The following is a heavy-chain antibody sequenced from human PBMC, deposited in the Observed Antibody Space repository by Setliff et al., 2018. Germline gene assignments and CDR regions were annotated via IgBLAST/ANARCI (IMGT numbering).Heavy chain of an antibody. CDR3: ARRSGDRGLTTGWPDDFDY. J-gene: IGHJ4*01. CDR2: ISTRNDT. CDR1: GYIFTRYR. V-gene: IGHV1-18*01. Sequence: GASVKVSCKASGYIFTRYRITWVRQSPGQGLEWMGWISTRNDTGCAQKFKGRVTLTTDTSTNTAYMELRSLRSDDTAVYYCARRSGDRGLTTGWPDDFDYWGRGTLVTVSS. D-gene: IGHD4-17*01.